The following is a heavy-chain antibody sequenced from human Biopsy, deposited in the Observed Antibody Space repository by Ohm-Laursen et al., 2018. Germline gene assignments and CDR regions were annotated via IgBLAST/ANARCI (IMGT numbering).Heavy chain of an antibody. CDR2: TYYSGST. CDR1: GDSISRDY. CDR3: VRSNYHYYGFDV. Sequence: SETLSLTCTVSGDSISRDYWAWIRQPPGKGLQWIGYTYYSGSTNYNPSLNSRVTITVDTSKNQFSLRWTSVTHADPAVYYCVRSNYHYYGFDVWGQGTTVTVSS. J-gene: IGHJ6*02. V-gene: IGHV4-59*01.